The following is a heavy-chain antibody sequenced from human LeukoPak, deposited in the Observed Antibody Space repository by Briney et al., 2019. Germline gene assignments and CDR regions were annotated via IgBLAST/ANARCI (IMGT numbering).Heavy chain of an antibody. Sequence: GGSLRLSCAASGFTFSSYEMNWVRQAPGKGLEWVSYISSSGSTIYYADSVKGRFTISRDNAKNSQYLQMNSLRAEDTAVYYCAREVEGIDYWGQGTLVTVSS. CDR2: ISSSGSTI. D-gene: IGHD2-15*01. CDR3: AREVEGIDY. V-gene: IGHV3-48*03. CDR1: GFTFSSYE. J-gene: IGHJ4*02.